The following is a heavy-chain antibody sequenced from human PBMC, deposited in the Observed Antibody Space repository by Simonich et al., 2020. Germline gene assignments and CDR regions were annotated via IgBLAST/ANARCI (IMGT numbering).Heavy chain of an antibody. CDR1: GFTFSSYG. Sequence: QVQLVESGGGVVQPGRSLRLSCAASGFTFSSYGMHWVRQAPGKGLEGVAGRSYDGSNKYYADSVKGRVTISRDNSKNTLYLQMNSLRAEDTAVYYCAREGAGNDAFDIWGQGTMVTVSS. CDR3: AREGAGNDAFDI. CDR2: RSYDGSNK. J-gene: IGHJ3*02. D-gene: IGHD1-26*01. V-gene: IGHV3-30*19.